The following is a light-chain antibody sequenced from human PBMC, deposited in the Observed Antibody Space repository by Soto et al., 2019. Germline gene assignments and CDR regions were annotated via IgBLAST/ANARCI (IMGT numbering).Light chain of an antibody. CDR3: QQYGSSPQT. CDR1: QSVSSSY. Sequence: EIVLTQSPGTLSLSPWERATLSCRASQSVSSSYLACYQQKPGQAPRLLIYGASSRATGIPDRFSGSGSGTDFTLTISRLEPEDFAVYYCQQYGSSPQTFGQGTKVEIK. J-gene: IGKJ1*01. CDR2: GAS. V-gene: IGKV3-20*01.